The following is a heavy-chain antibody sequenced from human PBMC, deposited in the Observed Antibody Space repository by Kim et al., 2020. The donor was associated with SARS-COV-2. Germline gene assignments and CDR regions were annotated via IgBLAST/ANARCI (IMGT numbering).Heavy chain of an antibody. V-gene: IGHV3-23*01. Sequence: GGSLRLSCAASEFTFSSYAMSWVRQAPGKGLEWVSTISGSWSSTNYADSVKGRFTISRDNSKNTLYLQMNSLRAEDTAVYYCAKTRGSSYFDYWGQGTLVTVSS. CDR3: AKTRGSSYFDY. J-gene: IGHJ4*02. CDR2: ISGSWSST. D-gene: IGHD3-10*01. CDR1: EFTFSSYA.